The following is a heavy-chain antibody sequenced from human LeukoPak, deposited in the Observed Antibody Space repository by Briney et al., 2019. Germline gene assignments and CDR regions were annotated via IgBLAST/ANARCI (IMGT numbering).Heavy chain of an antibody. CDR3: ATEVGSPTVRSAFDI. D-gene: IGHD1-26*01. CDR2: INQDGNEK. V-gene: IGHV3-7*01. Sequence: GGSLRLSCAASGFTFSGYWMSWVRQAPGKGLEWVANINQDGNEKNYVGSVEGRFTISRDNAKNSLYLQMNSLRAEDTAVYYCATEVGSPTVRSAFDIWGQGTMVTVSS. CDR1: GFTFSGYW. J-gene: IGHJ3*02.